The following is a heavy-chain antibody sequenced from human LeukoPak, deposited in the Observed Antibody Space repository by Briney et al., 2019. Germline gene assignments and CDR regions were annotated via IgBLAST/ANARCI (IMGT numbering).Heavy chain of an antibody. V-gene: IGHV3-23*01. D-gene: IGHD6-19*01. CDR3: AKDKQWLVPHFDY. CDR1: GFTFSSYA. Sequence: GGSLRLSCAASGFTFSSYAMTWVRQTPGKGLEWVSGIGGSGDTTYYVDSVKGRFTISRDNSKNTLYLQMNSLRAEDTAVYYCAKDKQWLVPHFDYWGQGTLVTVSS. CDR2: IGGSGDTT. J-gene: IGHJ4*02.